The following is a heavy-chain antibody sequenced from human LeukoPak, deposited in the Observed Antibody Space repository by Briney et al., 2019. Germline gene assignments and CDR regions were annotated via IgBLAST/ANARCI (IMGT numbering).Heavy chain of an antibody. CDR3: ARVDYYDSSGYYGSDDY. CDR2: IIPIFGTA. CDR1: GGTFSSYA. V-gene: IGHV1-69*05. D-gene: IGHD3-22*01. Sequence: ASVKVSCKASGGTFSSYAISWVRQAPGQGLEWMGGIIPIFGTANYAQKFQGRVTMTTDTSTSTAYMELRSLRSDDTAVYYCARVDYYDSSGYYGSDDYWGQGTLVTVSS. J-gene: IGHJ4*02.